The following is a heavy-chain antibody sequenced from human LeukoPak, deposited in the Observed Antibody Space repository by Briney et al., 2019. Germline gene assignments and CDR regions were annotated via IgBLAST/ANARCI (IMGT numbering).Heavy chain of an antibody. CDR1: GFIFENYY. D-gene: IGHD4-11*01. CDR3: TRVEETATTAAIIRKYSYYYYYMDV. CDR2: IKQDGSEK. V-gene: IGHV3-7*01. Sequence: GSLRLSCTASGFIFENYYMSWVRQAPGKGLEWVANIKQDGSEKHYVDSVKGRFTISRDNAKNSLYLQMSSLRAEDTAVYYCTRVEETATTAAIIRKYSYYYYYMDVWGKGNTVTVSS. J-gene: IGHJ6*03.